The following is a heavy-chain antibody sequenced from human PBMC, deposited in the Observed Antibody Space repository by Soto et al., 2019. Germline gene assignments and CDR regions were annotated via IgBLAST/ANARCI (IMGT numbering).Heavy chain of an antibody. Sequence: PGKGLEWVSGISGSGGRASYADSVKGRFTISRDNSKNTLYIQMNSLRVDDTGVYYCASLGGFGDYDTGPWGQGTLVTVSP. D-gene: IGHD4-17*01. J-gene: IGHJ5*02. V-gene: IGHV3-23*01. CDR2: ISGSGGRA. CDR3: ASLGGFGDYDTGP.